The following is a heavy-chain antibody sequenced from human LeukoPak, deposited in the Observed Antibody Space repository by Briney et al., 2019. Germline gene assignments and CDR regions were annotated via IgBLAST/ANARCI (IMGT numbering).Heavy chain of an antibody. J-gene: IGHJ3*01. Sequence: GGSLRLSCEASGFTFGSHAMYWVRQAPGKGVWGVAGISWNIGSIGYADSVKGRFTISRENANNSLYLQMNSLRAEDTALYYCAKDIQAAAGTGGAFDLWGRGTMVTVSS. CDR3: AKDIQAAAGTGGAFDL. CDR1: GFTFGSHA. V-gene: IGHV3-9*01. D-gene: IGHD6-13*01. CDR2: ISWNIGSI.